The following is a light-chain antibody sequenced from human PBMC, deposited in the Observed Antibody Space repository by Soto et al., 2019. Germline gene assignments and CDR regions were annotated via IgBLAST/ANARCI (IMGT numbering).Light chain of an antibody. CDR3: SSYTTSSTLV. J-gene: IGLJ2*01. V-gene: IGLV2-14*01. CDR2: GVS. CDR1: SSDVGAYNF. Sequence: QSALTQPASLSGSPGQSITISCTGTSSDVGAYNFVSWYQQHPGKAPKLLIYGVSNRPSGVSPRFSGSKSGNTASLTISGLQTEDEAHYYCSSYTTSSTLVFGGGTKLTVL.